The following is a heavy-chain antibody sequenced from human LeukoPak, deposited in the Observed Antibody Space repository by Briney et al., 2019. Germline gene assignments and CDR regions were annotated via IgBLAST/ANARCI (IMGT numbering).Heavy chain of an antibody. D-gene: IGHD5-12*01. CDR3: SRSYSRHGALYYFDY. CDR1: GFTFSSYW. V-gene: IGHV3-72*01. J-gene: IGHJ4*02. Sequence: PGGSLRLSCAASGFTFSSYWMNWARQAPGKGLEWVGRTRNEANDYTIEYAASVRGRFTISRDDSKNSLYLQMNTLITEDTAVYYCSRSYSRHGALYYFDYWGLGTLVTVSS. CDR2: TRNEANDYTI.